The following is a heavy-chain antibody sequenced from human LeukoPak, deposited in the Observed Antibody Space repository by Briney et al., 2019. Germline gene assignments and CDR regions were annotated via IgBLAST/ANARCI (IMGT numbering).Heavy chain of an antibody. CDR2: INHSGST. Sequence: SETLSLTCAVYGGSFSGCYWSWIRQPPGKGLEWIGEINHSGSTNYNPSLKSRVTISVDTSKNQFSLKLSSVTAADTAVYYCARLWGGYSYGYWFDPWGQGTLVTVSS. CDR1: GGSFSGCY. V-gene: IGHV4-34*01. D-gene: IGHD5-18*01. J-gene: IGHJ5*02. CDR3: ARLWGGYSYGYWFDP.